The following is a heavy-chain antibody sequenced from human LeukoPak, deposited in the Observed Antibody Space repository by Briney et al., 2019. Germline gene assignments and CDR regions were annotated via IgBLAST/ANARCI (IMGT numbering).Heavy chain of an antibody. CDR2: LYSDGRT. V-gene: IGHV3-66*01. J-gene: IGHJ4*02. Sequence: PGGSLRLSCAASGFTVYNNYMTWVRQAPGKGLEWVSDLYSDGRTYWADSVKGRFIISRDNSQNTLFLQMNSLTPEDTAVYYCARDSNKYASGSLDYWGQGNRVTVSS. CDR3: ARDSNKYASGSLDY. D-gene: IGHD3-10*01. CDR1: GFTVYNNY.